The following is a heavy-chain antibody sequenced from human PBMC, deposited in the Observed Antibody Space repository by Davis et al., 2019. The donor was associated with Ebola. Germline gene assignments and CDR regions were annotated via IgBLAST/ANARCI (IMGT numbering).Heavy chain of an antibody. CDR1: GYTFSSYG. CDR3: ARDQFQDYSNYAQVRFDP. V-gene: IGHV1-18*01. Sequence: AASVKVSCKASGYTFSSYGISWVRQAPGQGLEWMGWINSHHGNTNYAQKLQGRVTMTTDTSTSTAYMELRSLRSDDTAVYYCARDQFQDYSNYAQVRFDPWGQGTLVTVS. D-gene: IGHD4-11*01. J-gene: IGHJ5*02. CDR2: INSHHGNT.